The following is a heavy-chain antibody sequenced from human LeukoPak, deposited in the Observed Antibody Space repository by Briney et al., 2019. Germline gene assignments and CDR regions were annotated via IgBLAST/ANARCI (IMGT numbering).Heavy chain of an antibody. CDR3: AALDSGNYYGDY. CDR2: ISWNSGSI. D-gene: IGHD1-26*01. CDR1: GFTFDDYA. Sequence: GGSLRLSCAVSGFTFDDYAMHWVRQAPGQGLEWVSGISWNSGSIGYADSVKGRFTISRDNAKNSLYLQMNSLRPEDTALYYCAALDSGNYYGDYWGQGTLVTVSS. J-gene: IGHJ4*02. V-gene: IGHV3-9*01.